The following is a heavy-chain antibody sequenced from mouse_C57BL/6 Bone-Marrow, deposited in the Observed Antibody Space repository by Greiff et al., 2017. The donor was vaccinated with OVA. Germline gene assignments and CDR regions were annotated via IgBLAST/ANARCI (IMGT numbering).Heavy chain of an antibody. J-gene: IGHJ4*01. V-gene: IGHV5-12*01. CDR3: ARQGSTMVTTSAMDY. CDR1: GFTFSDYY. D-gene: IGHD2-2*01. Sequence: EVKLMESGGGLVQPGGSLKLSCAASGFTFSDYYMYWVRQTPEKRLEWVAYISNGGGSTYYPDTVKGRFTISRDNAKNTLYLQMSRLKSEDTAMYYCARQGSTMVTTSAMDYWGQGTSVTVSS. CDR2: ISNGGGST.